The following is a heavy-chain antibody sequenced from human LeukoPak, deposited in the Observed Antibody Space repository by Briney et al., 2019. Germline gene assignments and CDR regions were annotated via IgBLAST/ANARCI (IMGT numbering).Heavy chain of an antibody. J-gene: IGHJ4*02. D-gene: IGHD1-26*01. CDR1: GFKFSNYE. V-gene: IGHV3-48*03. CDR3: ATDQSIAGPTTADY. Sequence: GGSLRLSCAAPGFKFSNYEMKWVRQAPGKGLEWVPYISGSGSAIYYADSVKGRFTISRDNARNSVYLQMNSLRAEDTAVYYCATDQSIAGPTTADYWGQGTLVTVSS. CDR2: ISGSGSAI.